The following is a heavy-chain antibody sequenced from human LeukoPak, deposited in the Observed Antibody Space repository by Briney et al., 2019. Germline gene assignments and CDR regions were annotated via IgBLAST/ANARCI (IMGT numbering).Heavy chain of an antibody. V-gene: IGHV1-69*05. CDR1: GGTFSSYA. J-gene: IGHJ4*02. Sequence: VASVKVSCKASGGTFSSYAISWVRQAPGQGLEWMGGIIPIFGTANYAQKFQGRVTITTDESTSTAYMELSSLRSEDTAVCYCAVRHYYDSSGYYARFDYWGQGTLVTVSS. CDR3: AVRHYYDSSGYYARFDY. D-gene: IGHD3-22*01. CDR2: IIPIFGTA.